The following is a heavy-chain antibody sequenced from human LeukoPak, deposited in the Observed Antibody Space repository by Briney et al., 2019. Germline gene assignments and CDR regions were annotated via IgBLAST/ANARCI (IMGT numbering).Heavy chain of an antibody. J-gene: IGHJ3*02. D-gene: IGHD2-15*01. CDR2: IWYDGSNK. CDR3: ARDRGWRSFDI. CDR1: GFTFSSYA. V-gene: IGHV3-33*01. Sequence: GGSLRLSCAASGFTFSSYAMHWVRQAPGKGLEWVAVIWYDGSNKYYADSVKGRFTISRDNSKNMLYLQMNSLRAEDTAVYYCARDRGWRSFDIWGQETMVTVSS.